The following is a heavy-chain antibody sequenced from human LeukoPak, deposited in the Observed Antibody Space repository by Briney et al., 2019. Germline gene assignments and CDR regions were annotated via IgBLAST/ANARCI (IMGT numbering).Heavy chain of an antibody. CDR3: AKDVRVGGGGMDV. CDR1: GFTFSTYA. D-gene: IGHD1-26*01. J-gene: IGHJ6*02. V-gene: IGHV3-23*01. CDR2: ICNSGDKT. Sequence: GGSLRLSCAASGFTFSTYAMNWVRQALGKGLEWVSLICNSGDKTYYADSVKGRFTISRDNSKNTLSLQMNSLRAEDTAVYYCAKDVRVGGGGMDVWGQGTPVTVSS.